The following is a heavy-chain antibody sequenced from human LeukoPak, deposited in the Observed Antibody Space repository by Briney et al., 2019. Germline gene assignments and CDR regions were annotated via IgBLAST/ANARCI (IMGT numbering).Heavy chain of an antibody. V-gene: IGHV4-39*01. CDR1: GDSIINTIYY. CDR2: VYYTGAT. CDR3: ATIRRYGGNPAYYFDD. J-gene: IGHJ4*02. D-gene: IGHD5-12*01. Sequence: SETLSLTCSVSGDSIINTIYYWAWVRQPPGKGLEWIGTVYYTGATFYKSSLKSRVTVSADTSRNQFSLSLRSVTAADAAVYYCATIRRYGGNPAYYFDDWGQGTLVTVDS.